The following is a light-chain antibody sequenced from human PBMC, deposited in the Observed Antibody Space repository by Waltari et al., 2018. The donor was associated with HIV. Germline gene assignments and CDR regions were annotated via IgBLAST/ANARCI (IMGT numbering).Light chain of an antibody. V-gene: IGLV2-14*01. CDR2: NTN. CDR1: GSAIAVYNY. Sequence: QSALTQPASVSGSPGQSITISCIGSGSAIAVYNYFSWYQHPPDGAPRLVVFNTNSRPSGSPFRFAGSKSGNTASLTISGLQAEDEGIYYCSSYASGGSLLFGGGTKVTVL. CDR3: SSYASGGSLL. J-gene: IGLJ3*02.